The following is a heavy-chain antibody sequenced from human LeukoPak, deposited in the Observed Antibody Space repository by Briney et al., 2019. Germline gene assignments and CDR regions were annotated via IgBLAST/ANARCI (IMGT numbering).Heavy chain of an antibody. J-gene: IGHJ4*02. D-gene: IGHD3-22*01. CDR3: ARRRYYYDSSGPVGDFDY. Sequence: GGSLRLSCAASGFTFSSYWMSWVRQAPGKGLEWVANIKQDGSEKYYVDSVKGRFTISRDSAKNSLYLQMNSLRAEDTAVYYCARRRYYYDSSGPVGDFDYWGQGTLVTVSS. V-gene: IGHV3-7*01. CDR2: IKQDGSEK. CDR1: GFTFSSYW.